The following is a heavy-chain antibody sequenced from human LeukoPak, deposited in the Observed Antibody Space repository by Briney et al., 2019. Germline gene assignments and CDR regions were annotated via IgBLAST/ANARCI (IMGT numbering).Heavy chain of an antibody. CDR2: ISGSGGSA. CDR1: GFTFSIYA. CDR3: AKGVVPADLAWFDP. J-gene: IGHJ5*02. D-gene: IGHD2-2*01. Sequence: GGSLRLSCAASGFTFSIYAMSWVRQAPGKGLEWVSAISGSGGSAYCADYVKGRFTISRDNSKDTLYLQMNSLRAEDTAVYYCAKGVVPADLAWFDPWGQGTLVTVSS. V-gene: IGHV3-23*01.